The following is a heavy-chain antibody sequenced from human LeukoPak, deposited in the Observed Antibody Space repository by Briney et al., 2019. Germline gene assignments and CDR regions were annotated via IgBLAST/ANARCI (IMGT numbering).Heavy chain of an antibody. J-gene: IGHJ6*02. CDR2: IKQDGSEK. CDR1: GFTFSSYW. V-gene: IGHV3-7*01. CDR3: ARGPLMVRGVILNSLYYYYYGMDV. Sequence: GGSLRLSCAASGFTFSSYWMSWVPQAPGKGLEWVANIKQDGSEKYYVDSVKGRFTISRDNAKTSLYLQMNSLRAEDTAVYYCARGPLMVRGVILNSLYYYYYGMDVWGQGTTVTVSS. D-gene: IGHD3-10*01.